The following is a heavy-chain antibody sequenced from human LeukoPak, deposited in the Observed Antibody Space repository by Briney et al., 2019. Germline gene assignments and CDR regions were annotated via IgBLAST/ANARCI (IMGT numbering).Heavy chain of an antibody. V-gene: IGHV5-51*01. J-gene: IGHJ6*04. CDR2: IYPGDSDT. Sequence: GESLKISCKGSGYSFTSYWIGWVRQMPGKGLEWMGIIYPGDSDTRYSPSFQGQVTISADKSISTAYLQWSSLKASDTAMYYCARRVGSCSSTSCSYGMDVWCKGTTVTVSS. CDR3: ARRVGSCSSTSCSYGMDV. CDR1: GYSFTSYW. D-gene: IGHD2-2*01.